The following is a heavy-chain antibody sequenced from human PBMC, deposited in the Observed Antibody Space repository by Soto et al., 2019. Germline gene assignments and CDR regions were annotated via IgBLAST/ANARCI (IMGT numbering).Heavy chain of an antibody. CDR2: ISWNSGSI. V-gene: IGHV3-9*01. CDR3: AKDQKASGSIDY. D-gene: IGHD1-26*01. CDR1: GFTFDDYA. J-gene: IGHJ4*02. Sequence: EVQLVESGGGLVQPGRSLRLSCAASGFTFDDYAMHWVRQAPGKGLEWVSGISWNSGSIGYADSVKGRFTISRDNAKNSLYLQMNSLRAEDTALYYCAKDQKASGSIDYWGQGTLVTVSS.